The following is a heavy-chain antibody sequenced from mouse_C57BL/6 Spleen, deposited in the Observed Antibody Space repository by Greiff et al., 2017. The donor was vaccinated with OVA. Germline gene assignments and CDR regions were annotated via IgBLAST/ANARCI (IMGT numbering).Heavy chain of an antibody. CDR2: ISSGGSYT. J-gene: IGHJ3*01. V-gene: IGHV5-6*01. CDR1: GFTFSSYG. Sequence: EVQLVESGGDLVKPGGSLKLSCAASGFTFSSYGMSWVRQTPDKRLEWVATISSGGSYTYYPDSVKGRFTISRDNAKNTLYLQMSSLKSDDTAMYYCARHDRYDYDGFAYWGQGTLVTVSA. CDR3: ARHDRYDYDGFAY. D-gene: IGHD2-4*01.